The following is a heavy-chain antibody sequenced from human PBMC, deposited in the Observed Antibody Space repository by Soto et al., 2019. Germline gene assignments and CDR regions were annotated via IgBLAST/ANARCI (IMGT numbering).Heavy chain of an antibody. J-gene: IGHJ4*02. CDR1: GYSFTSYW. CDR3: ARQRSWRAAPFDY. CDR2: IDPSDSYT. D-gene: IGHD2-15*01. V-gene: IGHV5-10-1*01. Sequence: PGESLKLSCKGSGYSFTSYWISWVRQMPGKGLEWMGRIDPSDSYTNYSPSFQGHVTISADKSISTAYLQWSSLKASDTAMYYCARQRSWRAAPFDYWGQGTLVTVSS.